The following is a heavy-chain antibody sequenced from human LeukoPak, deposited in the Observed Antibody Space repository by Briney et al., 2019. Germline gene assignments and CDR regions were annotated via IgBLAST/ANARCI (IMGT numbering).Heavy chain of an antibody. Sequence: GGFLRLSCAASGFTFSSYGMHWVRQAPGKGLGWVAVISYDGSNKYYADSVKGRFTISRDNSKNTLYLQMNSLRAEDTAVYYCAKAQGVGATYFDYWGQGTLVTVSS. D-gene: IGHD1-26*01. CDR1: GFTFSSYG. V-gene: IGHV3-30*18. CDR2: ISYDGSNK. J-gene: IGHJ4*02. CDR3: AKAQGVGATYFDY.